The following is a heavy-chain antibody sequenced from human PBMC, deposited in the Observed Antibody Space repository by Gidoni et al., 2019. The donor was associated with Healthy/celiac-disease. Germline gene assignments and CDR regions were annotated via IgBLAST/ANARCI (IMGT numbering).Heavy chain of an antibody. CDR3: ATGIFRTGYSSSWYRNGMDV. Sequence: QVQLVQSGAEVKKPGASVKVSCKVSGYTLTELSMHWVRQAPGKGLEWMGGFDPEDGETIYAQKFQGRVTMTEDTSTDTAYMELSSLRSKDTAVYYCATGIFRTGYSSSWYRNGMDVWGQGTTVTVSS. V-gene: IGHV1-24*01. CDR2: FDPEDGET. D-gene: IGHD6-13*01. CDR1: GYTLTELS. J-gene: IGHJ6*02.